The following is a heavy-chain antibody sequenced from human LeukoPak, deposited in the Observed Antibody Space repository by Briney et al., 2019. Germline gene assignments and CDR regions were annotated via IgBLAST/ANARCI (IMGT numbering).Heavy chain of an antibody. CDR1: GGSISSYY. CDR3: ARSSGWSLDAFDI. CDR2: IYYSGST. J-gene: IGHJ3*02. D-gene: IGHD6-19*01. V-gene: IGHV4-59*01. Sequence: SETLSLTCTVSGGSISSYYWSWIRQPPGKGLEWIGYIYYSGSTNYNPSLKSRVTISVDTSKNQFSLKLSSVTAADTAVYYCARSSGWSLDAFDIWGQGTMVTVSS.